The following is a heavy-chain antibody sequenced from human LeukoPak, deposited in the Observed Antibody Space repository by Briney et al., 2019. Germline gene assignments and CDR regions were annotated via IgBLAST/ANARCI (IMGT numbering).Heavy chain of an antibody. V-gene: IGHV1-8*01. Sequence: ASVKVSCKASQYSFTSYDINWVRQATGQGLEWMGWMNPASGTTGYAQKFQGRVTMTRSTSTSTAYMELRSLRSDDTAVYYCARDFQAPYYYYYYGMDVWGQGTTVTVSS. CDR2: MNPASGTT. D-gene: IGHD2/OR15-2a*01. CDR3: ARDFQAPYYYYYYGMDV. CDR1: QYSFTSYD. J-gene: IGHJ6*02.